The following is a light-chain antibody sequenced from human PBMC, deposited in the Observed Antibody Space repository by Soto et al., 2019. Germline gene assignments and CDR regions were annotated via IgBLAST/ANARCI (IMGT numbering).Light chain of an antibody. J-gene: IGKJ4*01. CDR1: QSVSGN. CDR2: DTS. CDR3: QQYNNWPLT. Sequence: EIVVTQSPATLSVSPGERATLSCRASQSVSGNLAWYQQKPGQAPRLLIYDTSIRATGIPPRFSGSESETEFSLTINSLQSEDFAVYYCQQYNNWPLTFGGGTTVEIK. V-gene: IGKV3-15*01.